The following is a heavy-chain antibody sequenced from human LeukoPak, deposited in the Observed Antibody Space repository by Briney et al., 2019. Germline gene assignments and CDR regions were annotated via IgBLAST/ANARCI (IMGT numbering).Heavy chain of an antibody. CDR2: IYSGGST. J-gene: IGHJ4*02. Sequence: GGSLRLSCAASEFSVGSNYMTWVRQAPGKGLEWVSLIYSGGSTYYADSVKGRFTISRDNSKNTLYLQMNSLRAEDTAVYYCANVEGIAARGLDYWGQGTLVTVSS. V-gene: IGHV3-66*01. CDR3: ANVEGIAARGLDY. CDR1: EFSVGSNY. D-gene: IGHD6-6*01.